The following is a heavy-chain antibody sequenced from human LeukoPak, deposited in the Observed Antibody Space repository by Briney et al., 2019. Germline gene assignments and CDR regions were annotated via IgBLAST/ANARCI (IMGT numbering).Heavy chain of an antibody. Sequence: SETLSLTCTVSGGSISSGGYYWSWIRQHPGKGLEWIGYIYYSGTTYYNPSLKSRVTMSVDTSKNQFSLKLSSVTAADTAVYYCARDSAVAGQDAFDIWGQGTMVTVSS. J-gene: IGHJ3*02. CDR2: IYYSGTT. CDR1: GGSISSGGYY. V-gene: IGHV4-31*03. CDR3: ARDSAVAGQDAFDI. D-gene: IGHD6-19*01.